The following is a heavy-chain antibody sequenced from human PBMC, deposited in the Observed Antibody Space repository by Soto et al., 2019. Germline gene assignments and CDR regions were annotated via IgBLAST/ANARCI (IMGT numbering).Heavy chain of an antibody. J-gene: IGHJ4*02. CDR3: AREDWYYFDY. V-gene: IGHV3-7*03. CDR2: INQDGSAN. D-gene: IGHD3-9*01. CDR1: GFSFRSSW. Sequence: EVHLVESGGGLVQPGGSRRLSCAASGFSFRSSWMSWVRQAPGKGLQWVANINQDGSANYYAASVRGRFTISRDNADNSLYLQMNSLRAEDTALYYCAREDWYYFDYWGQGTLVTVSS.